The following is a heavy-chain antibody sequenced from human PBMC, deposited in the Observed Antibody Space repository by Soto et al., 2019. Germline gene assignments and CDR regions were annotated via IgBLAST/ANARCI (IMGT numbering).Heavy chain of an antibody. CDR1: GGSISSYY. V-gene: IGHV4-59*08. Sequence: SETLSLTCTVSGGSISSYYWSWIRQPPGKGLEWIGYIYYSGSTNYNPSLKSRVTISVDTSKNQFSLKLSSVTAADTAVYYCARLRAAILTGYAWFDPWGQGTLVTVS. CDR2: IYYSGST. D-gene: IGHD3-9*01. J-gene: IGHJ5*02. CDR3: ARLRAAILTGYAWFDP.